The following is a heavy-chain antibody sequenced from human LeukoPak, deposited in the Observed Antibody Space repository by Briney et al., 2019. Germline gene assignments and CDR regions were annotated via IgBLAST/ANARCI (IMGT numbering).Heavy chain of an antibody. Sequence: GGSLRLSCAASGFTFTTYWMAWVRQFPGKGLEWVANINQDGTEKYSVDSVKGRFTISRDNAKNTLYLQMNSLRAEDTAVYYCAKDSDGSYPYYFDYWGQGTLVTVSS. CDR1: GFTFTTYW. J-gene: IGHJ4*02. CDR2: INQDGTEK. D-gene: IGHD1-26*01. V-gene: IGHV3-7*01. CDR3: AKDSDGSYPYYFDY.